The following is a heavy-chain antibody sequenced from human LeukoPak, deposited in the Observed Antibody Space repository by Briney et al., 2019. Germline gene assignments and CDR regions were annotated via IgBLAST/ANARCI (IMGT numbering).Heavy chain of an antibody. J-gene: IGHJ4*02. D-gene: IGHD3-9*01. Sequence: SETLSLTCTVSGGSISSSSYYWGWIRQPPGKGLEWIGSIYYSGSTYYNPSLKSRVTISVDTSKNQFSLKLSSVTAADTAVYYCARVDYDILTGYSSHLFDYWGQGTLVTVSS. V-gene: IGHV4-39*01. CDR3: ARVDYDILTGYSSHLFDY. CDR1: GGSISSSSYY. CDR2: IYYSGST.